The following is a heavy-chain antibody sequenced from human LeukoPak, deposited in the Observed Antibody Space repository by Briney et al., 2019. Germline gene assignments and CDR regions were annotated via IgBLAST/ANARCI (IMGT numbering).Heavy chain of an antibody. J-gene: IGHJ4*02. Sequence: GGSLRLSCAASGFTFSSNWMHWVRQAPGKGLVWVSRINGDGSTTNYADSVKGRSTIFRDNAKNTLYLQMNSLRAEDTAVYYCARDPVRRDSYWGQGTLVTVSS. D-gene: IGHD3-10*01. CDR3: ARDPVRRDSY. CDR1: GFTFSSNW. V-gene: IGHV3-74*01. CDR2: INGDGSTT.